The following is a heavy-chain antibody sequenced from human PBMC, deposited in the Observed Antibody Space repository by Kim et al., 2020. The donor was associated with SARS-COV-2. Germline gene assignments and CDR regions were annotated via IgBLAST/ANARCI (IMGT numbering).Heavy chain of an antibody. CDR2: TYYRSKWYN. D-gene: IGHD2-2*01. Sequence: SQTLSLTCAISGDSVSSNSAAWNWIRQSPSRGLEWLGRTYYRSKWYNEYAVSLKSRIIINSDTSKNQLSLQLNSVTPEDTAVYYCAGRSSTTFDIWGQGTMVTVSS. CDR3: AGRSSTTFDI. V-gene: IGHV6-1*01. J-gene: IGHJ3*02. CDR1: GDSVSSNSAA.